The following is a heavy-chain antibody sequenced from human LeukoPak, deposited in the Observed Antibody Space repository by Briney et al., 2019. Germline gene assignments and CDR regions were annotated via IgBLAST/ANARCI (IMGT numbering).Heavy chain of an antibody. CDR1: GLMFKISW. V-gene: IGHV3-74*01. J-gene: IGHJ4*02. CDR2: ISSDGTNT. Sequence: GGSQSLFCAPSGLMFKISWMQWVHQPPGGGRVWLSCISSDGTNTIYAVYGAGRLTVSRDNAKNTLYLQINSLRGEDAAVYYCARDWRGSGPTPRDYWGQGTLVTVSS. CDR3: ARDWRGSGPTPRDY. D-gene: IGHD3-3*01.